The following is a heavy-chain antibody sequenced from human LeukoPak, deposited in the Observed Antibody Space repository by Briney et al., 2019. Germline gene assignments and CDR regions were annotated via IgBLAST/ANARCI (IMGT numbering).Heavy chain of an antibody. J-gene: IGHJ6*03. V-gene: IGHV4-4*07. CDR2: IYTSGST. Sequence: SETLSLTCTVSGGSISNYYWNWIRQPAGKGLEWIGRIYTSGSTEYNHSLKSRVTMSVDTSKNQFSLKLTSVTAADTAVYYCARGPPYCSTTNCYYMDVWGKGTTVTVSS. CDR1: GGSISNYY. CDR3: ARGPPYCSTTNCYYMDV. D-gene: IGHD2-2*01.